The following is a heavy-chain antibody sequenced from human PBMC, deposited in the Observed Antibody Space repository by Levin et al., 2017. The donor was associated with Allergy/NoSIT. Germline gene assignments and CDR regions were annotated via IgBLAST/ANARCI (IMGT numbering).Heavy chain of an antibody. CDR1: GFTFNSYA. J-gene: IGHJ4*02. CDR2: ISGSGGRT. Sequence: GGSLRLSCAASGFTFNSYAMSWVRQAPGKGLEWVSTISGSGGRTYYADSVKGRFTISRDNSKNTLYLRMNSLRAEDTAVYYCAKVPVPDSGSLNYCDCWGQGTLVTVSS. V-gene: IGHV3-23*01. D-gene: IGHD1-26*01. CDR3: AKVPVPDSGSLNYCDC.